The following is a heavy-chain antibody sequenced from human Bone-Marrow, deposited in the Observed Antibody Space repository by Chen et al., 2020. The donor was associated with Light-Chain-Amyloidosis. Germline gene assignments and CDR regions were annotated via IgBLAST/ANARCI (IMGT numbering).Heavy chain of an antibody. CDR2: ISYSCANI. CDR1: GFTFINYA. Sequence: EVQLVESGGDVVQPGGALRLYCAAFGFTFINYAMTWVRQAQGKGLEWISTISYSCANIYYADSVKGRFTISRDNSRNTLSLQMNSLRAEDTAVYYCAKWLLIQSRSSVDYWGQGTLVTVSS. D-gene: IGHD5-12*01. CDR3: AKWLLIQSRSSVDY. V-gene: IGHV3-23*04. J-gene: IGHJ4*02.